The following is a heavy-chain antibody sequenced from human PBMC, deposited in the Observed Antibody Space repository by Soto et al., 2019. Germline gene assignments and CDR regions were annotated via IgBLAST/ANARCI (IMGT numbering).Heavy chain of an antibody. CDR3: ARVRTKAPDYSTPGVCSQHPHYFDS. J-gene: IGHJ4*02. Sequence: PSETLSLTCTVSGGSISSGAYYWSWVRQRPGKGLEWIGYIYYSGTTYYNPSLKSRVTISLDTSKNQFSLKLSSVTAADTAVYSCARVRTKAPDYSTPGVCSQHPHYFDSWGQGALVTVSS. CDR2: IYYSGTT. V-gene: IGHV4-31*03. CDR1: GGSISSGAYY. D-gene: IGHD2-21*01.